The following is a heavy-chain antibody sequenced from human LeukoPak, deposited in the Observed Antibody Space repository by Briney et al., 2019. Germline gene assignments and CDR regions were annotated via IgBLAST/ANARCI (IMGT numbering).Heavy chain of an antibody. CDR2: IYYSGST. J-gene: IGHJ6*03. Sequence: SETLSLTCTVSGGSISSYYWSWIRQPPGKGLEWIGYIYYSGSTNYNPSLERRVTMSVDTSKNHFSLRLSSVTAADTAVYYCARYGNYYYYYMDVWGKGTTVTVSS. D-gene: IGHD1-26*01. CDR1: GGSISSYY. CDR3: ARYGNYYYYYMDV. V-gene: IGHV4-59*12.